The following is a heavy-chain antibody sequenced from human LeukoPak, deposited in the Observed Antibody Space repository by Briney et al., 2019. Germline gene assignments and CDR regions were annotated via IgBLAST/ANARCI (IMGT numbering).Heavy chain of an antibody. V-gene: IGHV3-48*01. Sequence: GGSLRLSCVASGFTFSTYNMNWVRQAPGQGLEWISYISSTSNSIYNSDSVKGRFTISRDNDKDSLYLQMNSLTAEDTAVYYCARVRSVTSRVFDYWGQGTLVTVSS. CDR3: ARVRSVTSRVFDY. J-gene: IGHJ4*02. D-gene: IGHD2-21*02. CDR1: GFTFSTYN. CDR2: ISSTSNSI.